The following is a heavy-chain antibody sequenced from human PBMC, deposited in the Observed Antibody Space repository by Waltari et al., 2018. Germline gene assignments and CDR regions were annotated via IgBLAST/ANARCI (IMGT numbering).Heavy chain of an antibody. D-gene: IGHD2-21*01. J-gene: IGHJ6*02. CDR3: ARGLFYYYYGMDV. Sequence: EVQLVESGGGLVKPGGSLRLSCAASGFTFSSYSMKWVRQAPGKGLEWVSSISSSSSYIYYADSVKGRFTISRDNAKNSLYLQMNSLRAEDTAVYYCARGLFYYYYGMDVWGQGTTVTVSS. CDR2: ISSSSSYI. V-gene: IGHV3-21*01. CDR1: GFTFSSYS.